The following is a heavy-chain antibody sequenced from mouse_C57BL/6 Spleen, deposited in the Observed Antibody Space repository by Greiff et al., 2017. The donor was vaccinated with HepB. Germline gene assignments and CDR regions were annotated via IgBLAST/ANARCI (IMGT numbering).Heavy chain of an antibody. V-gene: IGHV1-54*01. D-gene: IGHD1-1*01. CDR3: ARGGYYYGSSSYYYAMDY. J-gene: IGHJ4*01. CDR1: GYAFTNYL. Sequence: VQVVESGAELVRPGTSVKVSCKASGYAFTNYLIEWVKQRPGQGLEWIGVINPGSGGTNYNEKFKGKATLTADKSSSTAYMQLSSLTSEDSAVDFCARGGYYYGSSSYYYAMDYWGQGTSVTVSS. CDR2: INPGSGGT.